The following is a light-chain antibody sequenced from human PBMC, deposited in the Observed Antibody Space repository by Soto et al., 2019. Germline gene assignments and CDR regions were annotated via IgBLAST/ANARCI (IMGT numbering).Light chain of an antibody. CDR3: QQYYNYST. J-gene: IGKJ1*01. Sequence: DIQLTQSHHTLSASAGDRVTLTCRASESISSWLAWYQQKPGKAPKLLMYKASSLESGVPSRFSGSESGTEFTLTIGSLEPDDLATYFCQQYYNYSTFGQGTKVDIK. CDR1: ESISSW. V-gene: IGKV1-5*03. CDR2: KAS.